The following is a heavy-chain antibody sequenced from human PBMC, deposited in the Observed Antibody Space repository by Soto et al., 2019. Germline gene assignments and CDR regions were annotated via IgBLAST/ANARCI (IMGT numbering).Heavy chain of an antibody. V-gene: IGHV4-59*01. CDR2: IYYSGST. CDR1: GGSISSYY. CDR3: ARDRPMVRGVISDY. D-gene: IGHD3-10*01. Sequence: SETLSLTCTVSGGSISSYYWSWIRQPPGKGLEWIGYIYYSGSTNYNPSLKSRVTISVDTSKNQFSLKLSSVTAADTAVYYCARDRPMVRGVISDYWGQGTLVTVSS. J-gene: IGHJ4*02.